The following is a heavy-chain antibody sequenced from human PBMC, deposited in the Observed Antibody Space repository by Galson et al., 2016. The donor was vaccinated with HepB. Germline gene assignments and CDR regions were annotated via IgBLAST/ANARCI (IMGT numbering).Heavy chain of an antibody. D-gene: IGHD2-21*01. J-gene: IGHJ3*02. V-gene: IGHV4-31*03. Sequence: LSLTCTVSGDSISSPAYYWSWIRQHPGRGLEWIGYTYYSGSTYYNPSLESRLTIPGDTSKNQFSLKLTSVTAADTAVYYCARVRMEVIGGDAFDIWGQGTKVIVSS. CDR3: ARVRMEVIGGDAFDI. CDR1: GDSISSPAYY. CDR2: TYYSGST.